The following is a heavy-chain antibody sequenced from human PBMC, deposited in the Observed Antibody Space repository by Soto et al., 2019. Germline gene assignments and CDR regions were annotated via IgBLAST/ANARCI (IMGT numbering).Heavy chain of an antibody. CDR3: AKTTNYYDSSGYPRSSFDY. CDR2: ISWNSGSI. J-gene: IGHJ4*02. V-gene: IGHV3-9*01. D-gene: IGHD3-22*01. CDR1: GFTFDDYA. Sequence: EVQLVESGGGLVQPGRSLRLSCAASGFTFDDYAMHWVRQAPGKGLEWVSGISWNSGSIGYADSVKGRFTISRDNAXNXLXLQMNSLRAEDTALYYCAKTTNYYDSSGYPRSSFDYWGQGTLVTVSS.